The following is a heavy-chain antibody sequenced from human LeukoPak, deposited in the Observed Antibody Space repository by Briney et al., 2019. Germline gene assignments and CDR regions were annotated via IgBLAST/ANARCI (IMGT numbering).Heavy chain of an antibody. CDR3: AKETKEWLDSWFSDY. CDR1: GFTFSNYA. Sequence: PGGSLRLSCAASGFTFSNYAMTWVRQAPGKGLQWVSSIRGSGGSIHYADSVKGRFTISRDNSQNTLYLQMNSLRAEDTAVYYCAKETKEWLDSWFSDYWGQGALVTVSS. D-gene: IGHD6-19*01. CDR2: IRGSGGSI. V-gene: IGHV3-23*01. J-gene: IGHJ4*02.